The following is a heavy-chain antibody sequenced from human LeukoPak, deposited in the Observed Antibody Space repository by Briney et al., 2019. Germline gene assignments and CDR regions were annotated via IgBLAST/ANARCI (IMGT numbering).Heavy chain of an antibody. Sequence: SETLSLTCTVSGGSISSYYWSWIRQPPGKGLEWIGYIYYSEDAYYNPSLSGSTNYNPSLKSRVTISVDTSKNQFSLKLSSVTAADTAVYYCARSLSRRITGTYGLDAFDIWGQGTMVTVSS. CDR2: IYYSEDAYYNPSLSGST. CDR3: ARSLSRRITGTYGLDAFDI. J-gene: IGHJ3*02. D-gene: IGHD1-20*01. V-gene: IGHV4-59*12. CDR1: GGSISSYY.